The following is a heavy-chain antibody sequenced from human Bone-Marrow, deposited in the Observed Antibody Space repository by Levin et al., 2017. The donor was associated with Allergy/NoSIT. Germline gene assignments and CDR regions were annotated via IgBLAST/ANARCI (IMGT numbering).Heavy chain of an antibody. J-gene: IGHJ6*03. CDR2: INPNSGGT. CDR1: GYTFTGYY. Sequence: GASVKVSCKASGYTFTGYYMHWVRQAPGQGLEWMGWINPNSGGTNYAQKFQGRVTMTRDTSISTAYMELSRLRSDDTAVYYCARDRIVATRTTKYMDVWGKGTTVTVSS. CDR3: ARDRIVATRTTKYMDV. D-gene: IGHD5-12*01. V-gene: IGHV1-2*02.